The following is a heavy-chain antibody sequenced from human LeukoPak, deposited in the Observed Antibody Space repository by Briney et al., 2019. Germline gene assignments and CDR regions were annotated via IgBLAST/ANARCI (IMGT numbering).Heavy chain of an antibody. CDR3: SRDGLDYYGSGSYRGFDY. CDR2: IRTKDFGGTT. V-gene: IGHV3-22*01. CDR1: GFTFSSYS. Sequence: PGGSLRLSCAASGFTFSSYSMSWVRQAPGKGLEYIGFIRTKDFGGTTEYAASVKGRFTISRDDSKSIAYLQIHSLKSEDTAVYYCSRDGLDYYGSGSYRGFDYWGQGTLVTVSS. D-gene: IGHD3-10*01. J-gene: IGHJ4*02.